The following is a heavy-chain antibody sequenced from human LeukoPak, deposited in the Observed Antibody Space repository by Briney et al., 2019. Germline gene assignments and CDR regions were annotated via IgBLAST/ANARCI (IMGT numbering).Heavy chain of an antibody. CDR2: ISYDGSYT. CDR3: ARDHSAMPSY. D-gene: IGHD2-2*01. V-gene: IGHV3-30*03. Sequence: PGRSLRLSCAASGSTFSSYNFHWLRQAPGKGLEWLTVISYDGSYTSYGACVKGRFTVSRDNSQNTLYLQMNGLRAEDTALYYCARDHSAMPSYWGQGTLVTVSS. J-gene: IGHJ4*02. CDR1: GSTFSSYN.